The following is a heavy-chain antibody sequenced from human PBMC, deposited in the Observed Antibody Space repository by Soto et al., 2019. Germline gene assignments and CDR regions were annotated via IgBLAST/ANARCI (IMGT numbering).Heavy chain of an antibody. CDR3: AKCMGSSWIGVIDN. CDR2: IYTGGST. D-gene: IGHD6-13*01. V-gene: IGHV3-53*01. Sequence: EVQLLESGGGLAQPGGSLRLSCAASGFTVSTNYMSWVRQSPGKGLEWVSVIYTGGSTYYADSVKGRFTISRDNSKNRLFLQMNSLRAEDTAIYYCAKCMGSSWIGVIDNWGQGTLVTVSS. J-gene: IGHJ4*02. CDR1: GFTVSTNY.